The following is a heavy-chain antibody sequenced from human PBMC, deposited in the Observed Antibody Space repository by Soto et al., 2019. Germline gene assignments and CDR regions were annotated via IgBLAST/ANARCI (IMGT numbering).Heavy chain of an antibody. CDR2: INSDGSST. Sequence: GGSLRLSCAASGFTFSSYWMHWVRQAPGKGLVWVSRINSDGSSTSYADSVKGRFTISRDNAKNTLNLQMNSLRAEDTAVYYCASDLIVVVPAADDAFDIWGQGTMVTVSS. V-gene: IGHV3-74*01. D-gene: IGHD2-2*01. J-gene: IGHJ3*02. CDR3: ASDLIVVVPAADDAFDI. CDR1: GFTFSSYW.